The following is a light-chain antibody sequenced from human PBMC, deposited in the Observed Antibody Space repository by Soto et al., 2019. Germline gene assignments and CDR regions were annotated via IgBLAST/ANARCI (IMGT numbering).Light chain of an antibody. CDR1: QSIGTF. J-gene: IGKJ1*01. Sequence: IQMTQSPSSLSASVGDRVSITCRASQSIGTFLNWYQQKPGEAPNLLIHTSFTLYSGVPSRFSGTGSGTDFTLSISSLQPGDFATYLCQQAFRAEWTVGQGTKVDIK. CDR2: TSF. CDR3: QQAFRAEWT. V-gene: IGKV1-39*01.